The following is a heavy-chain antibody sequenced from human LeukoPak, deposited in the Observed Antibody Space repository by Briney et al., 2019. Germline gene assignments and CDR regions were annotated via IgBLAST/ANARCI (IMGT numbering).Heavy chain of an antibody. CDR1: GFTFSSYA. CDR2: ISSTGGTT. J-gene: IGHJ2*01. V-gene: IGHV3-23*01. D-gene: IGHD3-22*01. CDR3: VRKASYYDSSEDGYFDL. Sequence: GGSLRLSCAASGFTFSSYAMTWVRQAPGKGLEWGSGISSTGGTTYHADSAKGRFTISRDNSKNTLYLQMNSLRAEDTAVYYCVRKASYYDSSEDGYFDLWGRGTLVTVSS.